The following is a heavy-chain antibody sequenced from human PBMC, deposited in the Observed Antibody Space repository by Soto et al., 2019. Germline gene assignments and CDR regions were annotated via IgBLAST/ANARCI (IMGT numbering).Heavy chain of an antibody. J-gene: IGHJ4*02. CDR2: ISSSGGTT. CDR3: ANPRDGMVDYFDY. Sequence: EVQLLGSGGNLVQPGGSLRLSCAASGFRFSTYAMSWVRQAPGKGLEWVSSISSSGGTTNYADSVKGRFTISRDNSKNTLYLQMTSLRAEDTALYYCANPRDGMVDYFDYWGQGTPVTVSS. D-gene: IGHD3-3*01. CDR1: GFRFSTYA. V-gene: IGHV3-23*01.